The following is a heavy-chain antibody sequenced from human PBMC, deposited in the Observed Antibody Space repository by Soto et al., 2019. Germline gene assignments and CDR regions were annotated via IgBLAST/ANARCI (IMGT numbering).Heavy chain of an antibody. V-gene: IGHV3-23*01. CDR2: ISGGGSNS. CDR3: AKDSNKYSSSLRGRYFDY. J-gene: IGHJ4*02. D-gene: IGHD4-4*01. CDR1: GFPFSSYV. Sequence: LRLSCAASGFPFSSYVMSWVRQAPGKGLEWVSGISGGGSNSFYADSVKGRFTISRDNSKNALLLQMNSLGAEDTAVYYCAKDSNKYSSSLRGRYFDYWGQGSGVTVSS.